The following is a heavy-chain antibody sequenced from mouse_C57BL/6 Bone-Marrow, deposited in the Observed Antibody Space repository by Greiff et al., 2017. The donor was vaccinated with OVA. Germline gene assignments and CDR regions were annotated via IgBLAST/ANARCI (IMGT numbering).Heavy chain of an antibody. CDR1: GYTFTSYW. V-gene: IGHV1-59*01. CDR2: IDPSDSYT. J-gene: IGHJ4*01. CDR3: ARCITTVYHAMDY. Sequence: VQLQQSGAELVRPGTSVKLSCKASGYTFTSYWMHWVKQRPGQGLEWIGVIDPSDSYTNYNQKFKGKATLTVDTSSSTAYMQLSSLTSEDSAVYYCARCITTVYHAMDYWGQGTSVTVSS. D-gene: IGHD1-1*01.